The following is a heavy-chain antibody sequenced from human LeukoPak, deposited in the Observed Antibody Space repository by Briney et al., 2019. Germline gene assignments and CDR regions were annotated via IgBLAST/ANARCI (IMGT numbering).Heavy chain of an antibody. Sequence: ASVKVSCKASGYTFTSYYMHWVRQAPGQGLKWMGIINPSGGSTSYAQKFQGRVTMTRDTSTSTVYMELSSLRSEDTAVYYCARDWDSSGYYSYYFDYWGQGTLVTVSS. D-gene: IGHD3-22*01. V-gene: IGHV1-46*01. CDR1: GYTFTSYY. J-gene: IGHJ4*02. CDR2: INPSGGST. CDR3: ARDWDSSGYYSYYFDY.